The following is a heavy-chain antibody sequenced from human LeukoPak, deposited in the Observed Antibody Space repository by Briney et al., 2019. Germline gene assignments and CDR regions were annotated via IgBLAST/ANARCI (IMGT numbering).Heavy chain of an antibody. CDR2: ISYDGNKE. D-gene: IGHD2-15*01. J-gene: IGHJ4*02. V-gene: IGHV3-30*03. Sequence: PGRSLRLSCAASGFTFNTFGIHWVRQAPGKGLDWVAVISYDGNKEYYADSVKGRFTISRDNSKNTLYLQMNSLRPEDTAVYYCARGRRYCSGGSCYSNRYYFDYWGQGTLVTVSS. CDR3: ARGRRYCSGGSCYSNRYYFDY. CDR1: GFTFNTFG.